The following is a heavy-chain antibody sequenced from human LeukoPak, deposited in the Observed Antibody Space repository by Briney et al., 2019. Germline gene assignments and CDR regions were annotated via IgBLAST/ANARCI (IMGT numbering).Heavy chain of an antibody. CDR1: GFIFSSYS. V-gene: IGHV3-30*18. CDR2: ISYDGGKK. D-gene: IGHD2-21*02. CDR3: AKNIGDFNSHYFDY. J-gene: IGHJ4*02. Sequence: GGSLRLSCAASGFIFSSYSMNWVRQAPGKGLEWVAVISYDGGKKYYADSVKGRFTISRDNSKNTLFLQVNSLRPEDTAVYYCAKNIGDFNSHYFDYWGQGTLVTVSS.